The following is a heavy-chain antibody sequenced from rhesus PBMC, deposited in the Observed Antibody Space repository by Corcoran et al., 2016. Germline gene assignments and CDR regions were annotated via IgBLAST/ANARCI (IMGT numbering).Heavy chain of an antibody. CDR2: IYGSGSST. D-gene: IGHD1-20*01. Sequence: QVQLQQWGEGLVKPSETLSLTCAVYGGSISSSYWSWIRQAPGKGLEWIGSIYGSGSSTNYNPSLKSRVTLSVDTSKNQLSLKLSSVTAADTAVYYCASSFPPIAGTTSSDYWGQGVLVTVSS. CDR1: GGSISSSY. V-gene: IGHV4S11*01. CDR3: ASSFPPIAGTTSSDY. J-gene: IGHJ4*01.